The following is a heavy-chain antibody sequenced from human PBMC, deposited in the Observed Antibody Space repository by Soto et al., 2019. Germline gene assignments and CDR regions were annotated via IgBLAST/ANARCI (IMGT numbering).Heavy chain of an antibody. CDR1: GITFSSYA. Sequence: GASVKVSCKASGITFSSYAIHWVRQAPGQRLEWMGWINVGNGDTRYSQIFRDRVTLTRDTSASTAYLDLSSLRSEDTAIYYCARAISGYVTWGQGTLVTVSS. V-gene: IGHV1-3*01. CDR3: ARAISGYVT. CDR2: INVGNGDT. D-gene: IGHD5-12*01. J-gene: IGHJ5*02.